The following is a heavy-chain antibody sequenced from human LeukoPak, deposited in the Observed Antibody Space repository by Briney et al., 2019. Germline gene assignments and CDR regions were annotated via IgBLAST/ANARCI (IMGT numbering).Heavy chain of an antibody. CDR2: IRSKANSYAT. V-gene: IGHV3-73*01. CDR3: TREGGSYQPFDY. CDR1: GFIFSGSA. D-gene: IGHD1-26*01. Sequence: PGGSLRLSCAASGFIFSGSALHWVRQASGKGLEWVGRIRSKANSYATAYAASVKGRFTISRDDSKNTAYLQMNSLKTEDTAVYYCTREGGSYQPFDYWGQGTLVTVSS. J-gene: IGHJ4*02.